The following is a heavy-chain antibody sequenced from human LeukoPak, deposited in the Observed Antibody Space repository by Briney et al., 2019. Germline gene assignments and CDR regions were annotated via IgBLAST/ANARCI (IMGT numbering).Heavy chain of an antibody. CDR3: ARDRLATRAYYYYYMDV. CDR1: GFTFSTYS. Sequence: GGSLRLSCAGSGFTFSTYSMNWVRQAPGKGLEWVSVIYSGGSTYYADSVKGRFTISRDNSKNTLYLQMNSLRAEDTAVYYCARDRLATRAYYYYYMDVWGKGTTVTISS. D-gene: IGHD2-15*01. J-gene: IGHJ6*03. CDR2: IYSGGST. V-gene: IGHV3-53*01.